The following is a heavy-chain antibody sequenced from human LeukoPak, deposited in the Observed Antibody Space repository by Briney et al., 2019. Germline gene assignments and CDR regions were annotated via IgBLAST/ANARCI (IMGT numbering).Heavy chain of an antibody. V-gene: IGHV3-9*01. CDR2: LSWNSGTI. D-gene: IGHD1-14*01. J-gene: IGHJ3*02. CDR1: GLIFEEYA. Sequence: GRSLRLSCAPSGLIFEEYAMHWVRQVPGKGLEWVSGLSWNSGTIGYADSVKGRFTISRDNVKNSLSLQMNSLRPEDTALYFCVKGGINTSLRGAFDIWGQGTMVTVSS. CDR3: VKGGINTSLRGAFDI.